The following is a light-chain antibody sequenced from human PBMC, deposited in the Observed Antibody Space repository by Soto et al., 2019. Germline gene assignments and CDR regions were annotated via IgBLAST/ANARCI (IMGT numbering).Light chain of an antibody. V-gene: IGLV1-40*01. CDR3: QSYDSSLSGVV. CDR1: SSNIGAGYD. CDR2: GNS. J-gene: IGLJ2*01. Sequence: QSVLTQPPSVSGAPGQRVTISCTGSSSNIGAGYDVHWYQQLPGTAPKLLIYGNSNRPSGVPDRFSGSKSGPSASLAITGLQAEDAADYYCQSYDSSLSGVVFGGGTKVTVL.